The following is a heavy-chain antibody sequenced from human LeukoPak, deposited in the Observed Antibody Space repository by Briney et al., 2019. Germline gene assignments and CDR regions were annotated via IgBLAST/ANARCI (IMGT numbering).Heavy chain of an antibody. Sequence: SETLSLTCTVSGGSISSSAYYWGWIRQPPGTGLEWIGSIYYSGSTYYNPSLKSRVIISVDTSKNQFSLKLSSVTAADTAVYYCAKDSRGTDYWGQGTLVTVSS. V-gene: IGHV4-39*07. CDR1: GGSISSSAYY. J-gene: IGHJ4*02. CDR2: IYYSGST. D-gene: IGHD1-1*01. CDR3: AKDSRGTDY.